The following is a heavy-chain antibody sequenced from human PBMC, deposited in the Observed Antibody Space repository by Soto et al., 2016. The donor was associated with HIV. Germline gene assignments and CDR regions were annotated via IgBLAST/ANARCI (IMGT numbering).Heavy chain of an antibody. D-gene: IGHD1-1*01. CDR1: GFTFSSYA. J-gene: IGHJ4*02. CDR2: IDGRTDNT. Sequence: EVQLLESGGDLVQPGGSLRLSCAASGFTFSSYAMNWVRQAPGKGLEWTSTIDGRTDNTHYADSVKGRFTISRDNSRNTLYLQMNTLRAGDTAIYYCVSWISNHFDYWGQGTLVTVSS. V-gene: IGHV3-23*01. CDR3: VSWISNHFDY.